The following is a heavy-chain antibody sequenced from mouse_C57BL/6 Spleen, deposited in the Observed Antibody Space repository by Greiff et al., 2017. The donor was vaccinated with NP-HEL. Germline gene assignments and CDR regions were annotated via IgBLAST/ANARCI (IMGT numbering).Heavy chain of an antibody. V-gene: IGHV2-5*01. CDR1: GFSLTSYG. J-gene: IGHJ4*01. D-gene: IGHD4-1*01. CDR3: APQTGTRGYYAMDY. CDR2: IWRGGST. Sequence: VKLMESGPGLVQPSQSLSITCTVSGFSLTSYGVHWVRQSPGKGLEWLGVIWRGGSTDYNAAFMSRLSITKDNSKSQVFFKMNSLQADDTAIYYCAPQTGTRGYYAMDYWGQGTSVTVSS.